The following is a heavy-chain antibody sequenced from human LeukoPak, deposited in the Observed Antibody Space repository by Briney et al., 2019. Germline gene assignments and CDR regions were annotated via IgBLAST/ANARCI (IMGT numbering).Heavy chain of an antibody. D-gene: IGHD3-9*01. J-gene: IGHJ4*02. V-gene: IGHV1-24*01. CDR1: GYTLTELS. CDR2: FDPEDGET. Sequence: GASVKVSCKVSGYTLTELSMHWVRRAPGKGLEWMGGFDPEDGETIYAQKFQGRVTMTEDTSTDTAYMELSSLRSEDTAVYYCATDKLRYFDWLPDYWGQGTLVTVSS. CDR3: ATDKLRYFDWLPDY.